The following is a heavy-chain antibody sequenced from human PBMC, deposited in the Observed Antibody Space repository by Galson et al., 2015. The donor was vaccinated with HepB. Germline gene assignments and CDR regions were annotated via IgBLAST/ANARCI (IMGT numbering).Heavy chain of an antibody. CDR3: VKDLGWVDDY. V-gene: IGHV3-64D*06. CDR2: ISSDGTST. CDR1: GFSFRTYA. J-gene: IGHJ4*02. D-gene: IGHD3-3*01. Sequence: SLRLSCAFSGFSFRTYAMFWVRQAPVKGLEYVSGISSDGTSTYYVDSVRGRFTISRDTSKNTMYLQMSSLRPADTAVYYCVKDLGWVDDYWGQGTLVTVSS.